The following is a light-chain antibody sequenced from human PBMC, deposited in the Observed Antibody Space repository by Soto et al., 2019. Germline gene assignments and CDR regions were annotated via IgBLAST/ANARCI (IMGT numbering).Light chain of an antibody. Sequence: QSALTQPASVSGSPGQSITISCTGTSSDVGGYNYVSWYQQHPGKAPKLMIYEVNNRPSGVSNRFSGSKSGNTASLTISGLRAGDEADYYCSSYTSSSTWVFGGGTKLTVL. CDR3: SSYTSSSTWV. V-gene: IGLV2-14*01. CDR1: SSDVGGYNY. J-gene: IGLJ3*02. CDR2: EVN.